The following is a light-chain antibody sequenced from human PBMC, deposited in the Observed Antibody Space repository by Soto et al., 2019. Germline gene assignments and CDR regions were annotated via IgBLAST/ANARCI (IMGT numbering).Light chain of an antibody. CDR1: QSVSTY. Sequence: EIVLTQSPVTLSLSPGERATLSCRASQSVSTYLAWYQQKPGRAPRLLIYDASSRATGIPARFSGSGSGTDFTLTISSLEPEDFAVYYCRQRSNWPSTFGGGTKVEIK. CDR2: DAS. J-gene: IGKJ4*01. V-gene: IGKV3-11*01. CDR3: RQRSNWPST.